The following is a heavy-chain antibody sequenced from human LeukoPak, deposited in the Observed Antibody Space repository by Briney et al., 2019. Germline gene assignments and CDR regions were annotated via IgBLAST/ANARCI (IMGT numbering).Heavy chain of an antibody. CDR3: ARDRYDSVYNWFDP. CDR2: IYSSGST. V-gene: IGHV4-4*07. J-gene: IGHJ5*02. Sequence: SETLSLTCTVSGGSISSYYWSWIRQPAGKGLGWIGRIYSSGSTNYNSSLKSRVTMSVDTSKNQFSLKLSSVTAADTAVYYCARDRYDSVYNWFDPWGQGTLVTVSS. CDR1: GGSISSYY. D-gene: IGHD3-22*01.